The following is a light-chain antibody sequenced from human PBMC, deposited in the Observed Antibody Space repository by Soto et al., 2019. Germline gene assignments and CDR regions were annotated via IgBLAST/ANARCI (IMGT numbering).Light chain of an antibody. CDR2: AAS. Sequence: DIQMTQSPSSLSASVGDRVTITCRASQCICNYLAWYQQKPVKVPKILIYAASTLRSGVPSRFSGGGSGTDFTLTISSLQPGDAATYYCQKYNSAPLTFGGGTKVDIK. J-gene: IGKJ4*01. CDR1: QCICNY. V-gene: IGKV1-27*01. CDR3: QKYNSAPLT.